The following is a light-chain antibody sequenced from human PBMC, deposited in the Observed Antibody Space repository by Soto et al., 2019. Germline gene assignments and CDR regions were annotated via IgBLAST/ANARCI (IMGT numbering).Light chain of an antibody. Sequence: AIQMTQSPSSLSASVGDRVTISCRASRDISDDVGWYQHKPGRAPQLLVSAASRLQSGVPSRFSGSGSGTDFTLTITGLQPEDCATYYCLQNFDYLRTFGQGTKVDIK. CDR1: RDISDD. J-gene: IGKJ1*01. CDR2: AAS. CDR3: LQNFDYLRT. V-gene: IGKV1-6*01.